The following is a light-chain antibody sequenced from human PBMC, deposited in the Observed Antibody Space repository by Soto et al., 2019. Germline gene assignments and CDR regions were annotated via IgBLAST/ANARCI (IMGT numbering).Light chain of an antibody. J-gene: IGKJ1*01. V-gene: IGKV3-15*01. Sequence: EIVMTQSPATLSVSPGDGATLSCRARQSGTSKLAWYQQKPGQAPRLLIYGASTRPTGIPARFSGSESGTEFTLIMSSMQSQDSAFYYWQQYNSFRWTFGRGPKVEIK. CDR1: QSGTSK. CDR2: GAS. CDR3: QQYNSFRWT.